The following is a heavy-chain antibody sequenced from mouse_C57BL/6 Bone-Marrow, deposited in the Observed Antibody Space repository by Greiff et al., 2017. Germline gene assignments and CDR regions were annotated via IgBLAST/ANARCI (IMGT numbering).Heavy chain of an antibody. J-gene: IGHJ4*01. CDR3: VRHGPCYDYDAMYY. CDR1: GFSFNTYA. CDR2: IRSKSNNYAT. V-gene: IGHV10-1*01. Sequence: EVKLVESGGGLVQPKGSLKLSCAASGFSFNTYAMNWVRQAPGKGLEWVARIRSKSNNYATYYADSVKDRFTISRDDSESMLYLQMNNLKTEDTAMYYCVRHGPCYDYDAMYYWGQGTSVTVSS. D-gene: IGHD2-10*01.